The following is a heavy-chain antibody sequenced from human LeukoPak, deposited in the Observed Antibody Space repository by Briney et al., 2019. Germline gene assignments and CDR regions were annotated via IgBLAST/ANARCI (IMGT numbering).Heavy chain of an antibody. D-gene: IGHD6-19*01. CDR2: IKSKTDGGTT. CDR3: TTGSLAYPTYSSGWYDY. V-gene: IGHV3-15*01. J-gene: IGHJ4*02. Sequence: PGGSLRLSCAASGFTFSNAWMSWVRQAPGRGLEWVGRIKSKTDGGTTDYAAPVKGRFTISRDDSKNTLYLQMSSLKTEDTAVYYCTTGSLAYPTYSSGWYDYWGQGTLVTVSS. CDR1: GFTFSNAW.